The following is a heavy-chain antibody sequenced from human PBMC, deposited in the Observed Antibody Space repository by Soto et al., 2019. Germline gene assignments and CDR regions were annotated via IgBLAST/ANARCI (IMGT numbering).Heavy chain of an antibody. V-gene: IGHV1-46*01. J-gene: IGHJ6*02. CDR1: GYSFSNFY. Sequence: ASVKVSCKPSGYSFSNFYVHWVRQAPGQGLEWMGIIDPSSGTTSYTQKFQERVTMTRDTSMSTVYMELSRLRSEDTAVYYCARGAVVVPNGLIAGMDVWGLGPTVTVS. D-gene: IGHD2-15*01. CDR3: ARGAVVVPNGLIAGMDV. CDR2: IDPSSGTT.